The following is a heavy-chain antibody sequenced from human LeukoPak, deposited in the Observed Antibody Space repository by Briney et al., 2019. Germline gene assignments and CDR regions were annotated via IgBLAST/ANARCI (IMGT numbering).Heavy chain of an antibody. CDR2: IIPIFGTA. CDR1: GGTFSSYA. J-gene: IGHJ6*02. Sequence: SVKVSCKASGGTFSSYAISWVRQAPGQGLEWMGGIIPIFGTANYAQKFQGRVTITADESTSTAYMELSSLRSEDTAVYYCARRGAVATGGYYGMDVWGQGTTVTVSS. D-gene: IGHD6-19*01. CDR3: ARRGAVATGGYYGMDV. V-gene: IGHV1-69*01.